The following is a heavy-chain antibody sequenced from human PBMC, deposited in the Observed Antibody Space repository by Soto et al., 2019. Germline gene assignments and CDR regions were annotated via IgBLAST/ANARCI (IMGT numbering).Heavy chain of an antibody. V-gene: IGHV3-74*01. D-gene: IGHD3-3*01. CDR3: ASAVDYDFWSGTTHYGMDV. Sequence: GGSLRLSCAASGLTFSNYWMHWVRQAPGQGLVWVSRISNDGTITDYADSVKGRFTVSRDNAKNTQSLQMDSLRSEDTAVYFCASAVDYDFWSGTTHYGMDVWGQGTTVTVS. CDR1: GLTFSNYW. CDR2: ISNDGTIT. J-gene: IGHJ6*02.